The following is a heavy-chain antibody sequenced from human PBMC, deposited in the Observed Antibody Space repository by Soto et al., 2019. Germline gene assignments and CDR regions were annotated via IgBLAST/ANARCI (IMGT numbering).Heavy chain of an antibody. Sequence: SVPVSCLASGGTFSSYAISCVRQAPGQGLAWMGGIIPIFGTANYAQKFQGRVTITADEATSTAYMELSSLRSEDTAVYYCAIWEAPQQDNDEILTGPPAGDAFDIWGQGTMVTVSS. V-gene: IGHV1-69*13. CDR3: AIWEAPQQDNDEILTGPPAGDAFDI. CDR1: GGTFSSYA. CDR2: IIPIFGTA. D-gene: IGHD3-9*01. J-gene: IGHJ3*02.